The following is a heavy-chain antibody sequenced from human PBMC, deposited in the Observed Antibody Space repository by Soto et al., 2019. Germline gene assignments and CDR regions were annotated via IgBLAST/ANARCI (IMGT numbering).Heavy chain of an antibody. CDR3: ARLGQFDF. Sequence: QVQLVQSGGGLVRPGGSLRLSCEASGFIFSDYYMAWIRQAPGKGLEWVSYISGSGDTIYYAASVKGRFTISRDSAKDSLYLQMNTLRDEDTAIYYCARLGQFDFWGQGTVVTVSS. V-gene: IGHV3-11*01. CDR2: ISGSGDTI. J-gene: IGHJ4*02. CDR1: GFIFSDYY.